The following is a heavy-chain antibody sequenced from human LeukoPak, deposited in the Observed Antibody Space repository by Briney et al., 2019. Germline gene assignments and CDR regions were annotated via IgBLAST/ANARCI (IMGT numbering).Heavy chain of an antibody. D-gene: IGHD1-26*01. J-gene: IGHJ3*02. Sequence: SETLSLTCTVSGGSISSYYWSWIRQPAGKGLEWIWRIYTSGSTNYNPSPKSRGTMSVETSKNQFSLKLSSVTAADTAVYYCARAVGATAPHDTFDIWGQGTMVTVSS. V-gene: IGHV4-4*07. CDR3: ARAVGATAPHDTFDI. CDR1: GGSISSYY. CDR2: IYTSGST.